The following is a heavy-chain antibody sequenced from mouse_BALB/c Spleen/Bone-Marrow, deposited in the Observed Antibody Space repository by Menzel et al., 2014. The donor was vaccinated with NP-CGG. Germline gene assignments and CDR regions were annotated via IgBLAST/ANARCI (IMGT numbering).Heavy chain of an antibody. CDR3: ARWLLQYFDV. V-gene: IGHV1S81*02. J-gene: IGHJ1*01. Sequence: QVQLQQSGAELVKPGASVKLSCKASGYTFTSYWMHWVKRRPGQGLEWIGEIIPSNGRTNYNEKFKSKATLTVDKSSNTAHMQLSSLTSEDSAVYYCARWLLQYFDVWGAGTTVTVSS. CDR1: GYTFTSYW. D-gene: IGHD2-3*01. CDR2: IIPSNGRT.